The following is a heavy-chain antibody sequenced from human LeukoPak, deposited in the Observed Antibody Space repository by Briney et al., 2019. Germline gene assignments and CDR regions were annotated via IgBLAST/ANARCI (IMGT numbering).Heavy chain of an antibody. CDR2: IWYDGSNK. D-gene: IGHD6-19*01. CDR3: AKGDSSGWYYYYYGMDV. Sequence: GGSLRLSCAASGFTFSSYGMHWVRQAPGKGLEWVAVIWYDGSNKYYADSVKGRFTISRDNSKNTLYLQMNSLRAEDTAVYYCAKGDSSGWYYYYYGMDVWGQGTTVTVSS. J-gene: IGHJ6*02. V-gene: IGHV3-30*02. CDR1: GFTFSSYG.